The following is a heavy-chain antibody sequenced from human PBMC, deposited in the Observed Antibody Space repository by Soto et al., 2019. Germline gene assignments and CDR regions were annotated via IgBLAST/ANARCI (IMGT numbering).Heavy chain of an antibody. D-gene: IGHD3-22*01. CDR1: GASISRYY. Sequence: SETLSLTCTVSGASISRYYWSWIRQSPGKGLEWIGYISSTGSTRYNSSLKSRVTLSVDTSKNQFSLRLFSVPAADPAVYFCARHPYDRRAPPLIGGQGTLVTVSS. CDR2: ISSTGST. CDR3: ARHPYDRRAPPLI. J-gene: IGHJ1*01. V-gene: IGHV4-59*01.